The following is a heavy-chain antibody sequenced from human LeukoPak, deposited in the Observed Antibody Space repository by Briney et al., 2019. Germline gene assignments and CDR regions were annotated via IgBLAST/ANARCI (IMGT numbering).Heavy chain of an antibody. CDR2: IHPGDSDT. CDR3: ARRTYGEGDYYFDY. V-gene: IGHV5-51*01. CDR1: GYSFSSYW. D-gene: IGHD4-17*01. Sequence: GESLKISCKGSGYSFSSYWIGWLRQKPGKGLEWMGIIHPGDSDTRYSPSFQGQVTISADKSISTAYLQWSSLKASDTAMYYCARRTYGEGDYYFDYWGQGTLVTVSS. J-gene: IGHJ4*02.